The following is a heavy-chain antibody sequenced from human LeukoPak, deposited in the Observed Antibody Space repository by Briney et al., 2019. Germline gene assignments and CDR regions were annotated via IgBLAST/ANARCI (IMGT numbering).Heavy chain of an antibody. D-gene: IGHD1-26*01. CDR2: INPNSGGT. CDR3: ARMGATAY. CDR1: GYTFTEYY. V-gene: IGHV1-2*02. Sequence: ASVKVSCKASGYTFTEYYVHWVRQAPGQGFEWMGWINPNSGGTNYAQKFQGRVTMTRDTSISTAYMGLSRLRSDDTAVYYCARMGATAYWGQGTLVTVSS. J-gene: IGHJ4*02.